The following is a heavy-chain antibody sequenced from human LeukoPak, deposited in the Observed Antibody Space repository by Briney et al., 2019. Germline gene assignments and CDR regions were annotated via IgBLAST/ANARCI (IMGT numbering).Heavy chain of an antibody. CDR1: GFTFSIYG. V-gene: IGHV3-30*02. CDR3: AKGQYYDILTGFFDY. Sequence: GGSLRLSCAASGFTFSIYGMNWVRQAPGKGLEWVAFIRYDGSNKYYADSVKGRFTISRDNSKNTLYVQMNSLRAEDTAVYYCAKGQYYDILTGFFDYWGQGTLVTVSS. D-gene: IGHD3-9*01. CDR2: IRYDGSNK. J-gene: IGHJ4*02.